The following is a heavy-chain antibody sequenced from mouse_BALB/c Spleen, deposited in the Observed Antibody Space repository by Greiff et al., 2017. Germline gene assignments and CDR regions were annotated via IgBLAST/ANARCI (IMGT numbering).Heavy chain of an antibody. CDR2: IYPSDSYT. J-gene: IGHJ4*01. CDR1: GYTFTSYW. D-gene: IGHD2-14*01. CDR3: TRYRGHAMDY. Sequence: VKLKQPGAELVRPGASVKLSCKASGYTFTSYWINWVKQRPGQGLEWIGNIYPSDSYTNYNQKFKDKATLTVDKSSSTAYMQLSSPTSEDSAVYYCTRYRGHAMDYWGQGTSVTVSS. V-gene: IGHV1-69*02.